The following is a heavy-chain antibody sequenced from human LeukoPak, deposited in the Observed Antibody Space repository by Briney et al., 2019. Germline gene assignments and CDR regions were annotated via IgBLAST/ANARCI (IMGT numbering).Heavy chain of an antibody. CDR1: GFTFTTHT. V-gene: IGHV3-21*01. CDR3: ASGQVTADY. D-gene: IGHD2-21*02. Sequence: GGSLRLSCAASGFTFTTHTMNWVRQAPGKGLEWVASINSNSNYIYYADSLKGRFTISRDNAKNPLYLQMNSLRAEDTAIYYCASGQVTADYWGQGTLVTVSS. J-gene: IGHJ4*02. CDR2: INSNSNYI.